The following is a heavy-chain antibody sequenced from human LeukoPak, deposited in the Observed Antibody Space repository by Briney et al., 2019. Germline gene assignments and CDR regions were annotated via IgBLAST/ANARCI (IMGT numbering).Heavy chain of an antibody. CDR1: GGTFSSYA. V-gene: IGHV1-69*05. Sequence: ASVKVSCKASGGTFSSYAIIWVRQAPGQGLEWMGGIIPIFGTANYAQKFQGRVTITTDESTSTAYVELSSLRSEDTAVYYCARDRGSGSYYGDYWGQGTLVTVSS. J-gene: IGHJ4*02. D-gene: IGHD1-26*01. CDR3: ARDRGSGSYYGDY. CDR2: IIPIFGTA.